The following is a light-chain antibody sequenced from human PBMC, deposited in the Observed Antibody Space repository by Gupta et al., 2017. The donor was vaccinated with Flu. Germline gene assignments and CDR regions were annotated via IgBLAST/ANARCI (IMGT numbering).Light chain of an antibody. CDR1: QSVSSN. CDR3: QQYNKWPPLT. Sequence: VTLSVSPGERATLSCRASQSVSSNLAWYQQKPGQAPRLLIYGASTRATGIPARFSGSGSGTEFTLTISSLQSEDFAVYYCQQYNKWPPLTFGGGTKVEIK. V-gene: IGKV3-15*01. J-gene: IGKJ4*01. CDR2: GAS.